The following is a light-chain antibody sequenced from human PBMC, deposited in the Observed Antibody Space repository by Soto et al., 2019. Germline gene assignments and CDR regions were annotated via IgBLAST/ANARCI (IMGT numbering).Light chain of an antibody. CDR3: QEYSSVPV. V-gene: IGKV1-27*01. CDR2: AAS. J-gene: IGKJ3*01. Sequence: DIQMTQSPTSLSASVGDRVTITCRASQGIRNYVAWYQQIPGKAPKLLIYAASTLQSGVPARFSGSGSGTAFTLTINGLQPEDGATYSCQEYSSVPVFGPGTKVEIK. CDR1: QGIRNY.